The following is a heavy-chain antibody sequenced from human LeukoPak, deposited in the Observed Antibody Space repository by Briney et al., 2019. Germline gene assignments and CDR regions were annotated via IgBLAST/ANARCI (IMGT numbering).Heavy chain of an antibody. D-gene: IGHD3-22*01. CDR2: IYYTGST. V-gene: IGHV4-59*01. J-gene: IGHJ4*02. CDR1: GGSIRSYY. CDR3: ARVAPSQWLLLPNYFDC. Sequence: SETLSLTCTVSGGSIRSYYWSWIRQPPGKGLEWIGYIYYTGSTKYNSSLKSRVTISVDTSKNQFSLKLSSVTAADTAVYYCARVAPSQWLLLPNYFDCWGQETLVTVSS.